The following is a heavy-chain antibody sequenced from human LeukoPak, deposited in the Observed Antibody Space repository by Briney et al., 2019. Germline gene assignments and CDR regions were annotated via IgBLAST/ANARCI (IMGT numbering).Heavy chain of an antibody. V-gene: IGHV3-23*01. CDR1: GFTFSSYA. CDR2: ISGSGGST. CDR3: AKDTRGEFWYSSSPHFDF. J-gene: IGHJ4*02. Sequence: GGSLRLSCAASGFTFSSYAMSWVRQAPGKGLEWVSAISGSGGSTYYADSVKGRFTISRDNSKNTLYLQMNSLRAEDTAVYYCAKDTRGEFWYSSSPHFDFWGQGTLVTVSS. D-gene: IGHD6-6*01.